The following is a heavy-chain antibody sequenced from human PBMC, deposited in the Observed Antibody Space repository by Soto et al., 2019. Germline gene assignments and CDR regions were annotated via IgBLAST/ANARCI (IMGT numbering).Heavy chain of an antibody. V-gene: IGHV1-18*01. CDR3: PRVFRGGTVKIDY. CDR2: ISAYNGNT. CDR1: GYTFTSYG. J-gene: IGHJ4*02. D-gene: IGHD4-17*01. Sequence: QVQLVQSGAEVKKPGASVKVSCKASGYTFTSYGISWVRQAPGQGLEWMGWISAYNGNTNYAQKRQRKVTMTTDTSTSTGYMEPRSLRSDDTAVYYCPRVFRGGTVKIDYWGQGTLVTVSS.